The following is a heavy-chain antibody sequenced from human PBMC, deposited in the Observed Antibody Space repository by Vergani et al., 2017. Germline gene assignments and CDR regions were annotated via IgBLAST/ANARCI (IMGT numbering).Heavy chain of an antibody. D-gene: IGHD6-13*01. CDR1: GGSISSYY. J-gene: IGHJ4*02. CDR2: IYYSGST. V-gene: IGHV4-59*08. Sequence: QVQLQESGPGLVKPSETLSLTCTVSGGSISSYYWSWIGQPPGKGLEWIGYIYYSGSTNYNPSLKSRVTISVDTSKNQFSLKLSSVTAADTAVYYCARRIAAVLDYWGQGTLVTVSS. CDR3: ARRIAAVLDY.